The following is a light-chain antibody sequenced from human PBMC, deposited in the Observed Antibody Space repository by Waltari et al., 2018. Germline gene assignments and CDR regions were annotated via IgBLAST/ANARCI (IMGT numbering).Light chain of an antibody. CDR2: GAS. Sequence: VILTQSPATLSLSPGERATLSCRASQSVSSYLAWYQQKPGQAPRLLIYGASSRATGIPDRFSGSGSGTEFTLTISSLDPEDFAVYYCQKYSSSPFTFGPGTKLDIK. V-gene: IGKV3-20*01. CDR3: QKYSSSPFT. CDR1: QSVSSY. J-gene: IGKJ3*01.